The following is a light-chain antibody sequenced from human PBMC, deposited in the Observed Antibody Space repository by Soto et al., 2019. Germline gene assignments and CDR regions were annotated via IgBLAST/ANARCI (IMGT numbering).Light chain of an antibody. CDR3: QSYDSSLSVV. V-gene: IGLV1-40*01. Sequence: QSVLTQPPSVSGAPGQRVTISCTGSSSNIGAGYDVHWYQQLPGTAPKLLIYVNSNRPSGIPDLFSGSKSGTSASLAITGLQAEDEADYYCQSYDSSLSVVFGGGTKLTVL. CDR2: VNS. J-gene: IGLJ2*01. CDR1: SSNIGAGYD.